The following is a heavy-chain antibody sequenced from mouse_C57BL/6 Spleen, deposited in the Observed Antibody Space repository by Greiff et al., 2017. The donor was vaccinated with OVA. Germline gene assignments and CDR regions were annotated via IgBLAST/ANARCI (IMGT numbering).Heavy chain of an antibody. V-gene: IGHV1-69*01. Sequence: QVQLQQPGAELVMPGASVKLSCKASGYTFTSYWMHWVKQRPGQGLEWIGEIDPSDSYTNYNQKFKGKSTLTVDKSSSTAYMQLSSLTSEDSAVYYCACNSYAMDYWGQGTSVTVSS. D-gene: IGHD2-1*01. CDR1: GYTFTSYW. J-gene: IGHJ4*01. CDR3: ACNSYAMDY. CDR2: IDPSDSYT.